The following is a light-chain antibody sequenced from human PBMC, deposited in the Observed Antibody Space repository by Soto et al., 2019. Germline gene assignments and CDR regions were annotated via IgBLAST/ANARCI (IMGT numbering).Light chain of an antibody. Sequence: EIVLTQSPGTLSLSPGERATLSCRASQSVSSSYLAWYQQKPGQAPRLLIYGASSRATGIPDRFSGSGSVTDFTLTISRREPEDFAVYYCQQHGSSHLYTFGQGTKVEIK. J-gene: IGKJ2*01. V-gene: IGKV3-20*01. CDR3: QQHGSSHLYT. CDR1: QSVSSSY. CDR2: GAS.